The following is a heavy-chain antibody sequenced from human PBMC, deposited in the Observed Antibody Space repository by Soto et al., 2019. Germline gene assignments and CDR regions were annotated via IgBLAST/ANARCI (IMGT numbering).Heavy chain of an antibody. CDR1: GGSISSGDYY. CDR2: IYYSGST. Sequence: TLSLTCTVSGGSISSGDYYWSWIRQPPGKGLEWIGYIYYSGSTYYNPSLKSRVTISIDTSKNQLSLKLRSVTAADTAVYYCARDLGYCSGGSCYSYDAFDIWGQGTMVTVSS. CDR3: ARDLGYCSGGSCYSYDAFDI. V-gene: IGHV4-30-4*01. J-gene: IGHJ3*02. D-gene: IGHD2-15*01.